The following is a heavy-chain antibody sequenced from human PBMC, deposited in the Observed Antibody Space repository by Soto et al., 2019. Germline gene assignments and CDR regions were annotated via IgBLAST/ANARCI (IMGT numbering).Heavy chain of an antibody. Sequence: EVQLVESGGGLVQPGGSLKLSCAASGFTFSGSAMHWVRQASGKGLEWVGRIRSKANSYATAYAASVKGRFTISRDGSKNTAYLQMNSLKTEDTAVYYCTMGLLWFGAYWGQGTLVTVSS. CDR1: GFTFSGSA. V-gene: IGHV3-73*02. CDR2: IRSKANSYAT. J-gene: IGHJ4*02. D-gene: IGHD3-10*01. CDR3: TMGLLWFGAY.